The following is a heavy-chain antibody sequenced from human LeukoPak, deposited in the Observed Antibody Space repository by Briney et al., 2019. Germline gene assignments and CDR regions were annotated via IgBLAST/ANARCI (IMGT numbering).Heavy chain of an antibody. J-gene: IGHJ4*02. CDR3: AREIKNYYDNSGYEY. CDR1: GGSISSGDYY. CDR2: IYYSGST. V-gene: IGHV4-30-4*01. D-gene: IGHD3-22*01. Sequence: PSQTLSLTCTVSGGSISSGDYYWSWIRQPPGKGLEWIGYIYYSGSTYYNPSLKSRVTISVDTSKNQFSLKLSSVTAADTAVYYCAREIKNYYDNSGYEYWGQGTLVTVSS.